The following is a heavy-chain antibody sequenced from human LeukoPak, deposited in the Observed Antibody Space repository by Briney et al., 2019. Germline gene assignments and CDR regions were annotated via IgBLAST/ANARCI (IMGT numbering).Heavy chain of an antibody. CDR1: GYTFTSYG. V-gene: IGHV1-18*01. Sequence: ASVKVSCKASGYTFTSYGISWVRQAPGQGLEWMGWISAYNGNTNYAQKLQGRVTMTTDTSTSTAYMELRSLRSDDTAVYYCARDQKDYYGSGSYYGMDVWGQGTTVTGSS. J-gene: IGHJ6*02. CDR3: ARDQKDYYGSGSYYGMDV. D-gene: IGHD3-10*01. CDR2: ISAYNGNT.